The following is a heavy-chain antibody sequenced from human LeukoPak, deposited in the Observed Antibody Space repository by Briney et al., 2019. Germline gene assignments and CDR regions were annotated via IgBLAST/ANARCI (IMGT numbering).Heavy chain of an antibody. CDR1: GGSISSHY. J-gene: IGHJ4*02. D-gene: IGHD5-12*01. CDR3: ARDVRGYSGYALDY. Sequence: PSETLSLTRTVSGGSISSHYWSWIRQPAGKGLEWIGRIYTSGSTNYNPSLKSRVTMSVDTSKNQFSLKLSSVTAADTAVYYCARDVRGYSGYALDYWGQGTLVTVSS. CDR2: IYTSGST. V-gene: IGHV4-4*07.